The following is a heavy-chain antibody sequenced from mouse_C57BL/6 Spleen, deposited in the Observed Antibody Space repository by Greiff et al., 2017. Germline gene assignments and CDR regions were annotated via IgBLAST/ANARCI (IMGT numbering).Heavy chain of an antibody. Sequence: QVQLQQSGAELARPGASVKMSCKASGYTFTSYTMHWVKQRPGQGLEWIGYINPSSGYTKYNQKFKDKATLTADKSSSTAYMQLSRLTSEDSAVYYCARTPLGGYAMDYWGQGASVTVSS. CDR1: GYTFTSYT. CDR2: INPSSGYT. J-gene: IGHJ4*01. V-gene: IGHV1-4*01. CDR3: ARTPLGGYAMDY. D-gene: IGHD4-1*01.